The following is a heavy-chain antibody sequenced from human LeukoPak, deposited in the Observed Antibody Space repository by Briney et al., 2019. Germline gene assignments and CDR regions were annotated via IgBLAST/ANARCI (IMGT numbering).Heavy chain of an antibody. CDR3: AGSDILTGYYNF. J-gene: IGHJ4*02. D-gene: IGHD3-9*01. V-gene: IGHV1-2*02. CDR2: INPNSGGT. CDR1: GYTFTGYY. Sequence: GASVKVSCKASGYTFTGYYMHWVRQAPGQGLEWMGWINPNSGGTNYAQNFQGRVTMTRDTSINTAYMELSRLRSDDTAVYYCAGSDILTGYYNFWGQGTLVTVSS.